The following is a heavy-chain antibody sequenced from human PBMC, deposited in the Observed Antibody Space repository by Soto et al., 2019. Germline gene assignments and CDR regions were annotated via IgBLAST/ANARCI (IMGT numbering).Heavy chain of an antibody. J-gene: IGHJ4*02. D-gene: IGHD1-26*01. V-gene: IGHV1-24*01. CDR1: GYTLTGLS. CDR3: ARFSTEWELTEFDY. CDR2: FDPDDGET. Sequence: ASVKVSCKVSGYTLTGLSMHWVRQAPGKGLEWMGGFDPDDGETIYAQKFQGRVTMTKDTSTDTAYMELSSLRSEDTAVYYCARFSTEWELTEFDYWGQGTPVPVSS.